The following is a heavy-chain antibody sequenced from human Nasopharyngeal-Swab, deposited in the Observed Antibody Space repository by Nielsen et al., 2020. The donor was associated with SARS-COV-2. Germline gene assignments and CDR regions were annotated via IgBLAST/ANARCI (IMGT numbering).Heavy chain of an antibody. CDR1: GFTFDDYA. D-gene: IGHD3-22*01. CDR2: ISWNSGSI. J-gene: IGHJ4*02. Sequence: SLKISCAASGFTFDDYAMHWVRQAPGKGLEWVSGISWNSGSIGYADSVKGRFTISRDNAKNSLHLQMNSLRAEDTALYYCAKLSGGYYDSSGLIYWGQGTLVTVSS. V-gene: IGHV3-9*01. CDR3: AKLSGGYYDSSGLIY.